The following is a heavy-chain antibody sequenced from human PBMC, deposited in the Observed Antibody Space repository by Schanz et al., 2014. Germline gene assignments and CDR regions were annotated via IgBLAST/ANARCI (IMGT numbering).Heavy chain of an antibody. Sequence: EVQLVESGGGLIHPGGSLRLSCAVSGFTVSTNYMTWVRQAPGKGLECVSVLYTGGSTFYAESVRGRFFISRDSSKNTLLLHMNSLRAEDTAVYYCVRDAGRDGYNLAFDVWGQGTLVTVSS. J-gene: IGHJ3*01. CDR1: GFTVSTNY. D-gene: IGHD1-1*01. CDR2: LYTGGST. CDR3: VRDAGRDGYNLAFDV. V-gene: IGHV3-53*01.